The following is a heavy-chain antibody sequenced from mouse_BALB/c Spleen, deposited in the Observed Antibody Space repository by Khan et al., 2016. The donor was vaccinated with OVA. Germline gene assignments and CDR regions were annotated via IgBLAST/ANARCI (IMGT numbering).Heavy chain of an antibody. Sequence: VQLQQSGPELVKPGASVKISCKTSGFTFTEYTMHWVKQSHGKSLEWIGRINPNNGDTTYTQKFKGKATLTVDKSSSTAYMELRSLTSEDSAVYYGARRDYYAYYWFFDVWGAGTTVTVSS. CDR3: ARRDYYAYYWFFDV. CDR2: INPNNGDT. CDR1: GFTFTEYT. V-gene: IGHV1-18*01. J-gene: IGHJ1*01. D-gene: IGHD1-2*01.